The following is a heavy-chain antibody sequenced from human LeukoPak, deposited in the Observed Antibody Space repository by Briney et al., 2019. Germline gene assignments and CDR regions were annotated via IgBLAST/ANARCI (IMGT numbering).Heavy chain of an antibody. Sequence: PSETLSLTCTVSGGSISSSSYYWGWIRQPPGKGLEWIGSIYYSGSTYYNPSLKSRVTISVDTSKNQFSLKMSSVTAADTAVYYCASVERLTMIVVVITGAFDIWGQGTMVTVSS. CDR2: IYYSGST. D-gene: IGHD3-22*01. V-gene: IGHV4-39*01. J-gene: IGHJ3*02. CDR1: GGSISSSSYY. CDR3: ASVERLTMIVVVITGAFDI.